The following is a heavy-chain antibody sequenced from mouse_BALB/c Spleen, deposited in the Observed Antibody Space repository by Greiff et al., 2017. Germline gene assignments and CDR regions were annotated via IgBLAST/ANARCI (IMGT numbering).Heavy chain of an antibody. CDR2: ISSGSSTI. CDR1: GFTFSSFG. CDR3: ARSRAFTTALPY. V-gene: IGHV5-17*02. D-gene: IGHD1-2*01. Sequence: EVQGVESGGGLVQPGGSRKLSCAASGFTFSSFGMHWVRQAPEKGLEWVAYISSGSSTIYYADTVKGRFTISRDNPKNTLFLQMTSLRSEDTAMYYCARSRAFTTALPYWGQGTLVTVPA. J-gene: IGHJ3*01.